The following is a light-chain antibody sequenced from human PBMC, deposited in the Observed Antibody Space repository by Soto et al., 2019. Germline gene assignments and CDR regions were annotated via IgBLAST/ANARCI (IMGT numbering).Light chain of an antibody. CDR1: SSNIGSNH. CDR3: SARDDSLSGVV. J-gene: IGLJ2*01. Sequence: QSVLTQPPSASGTPGQRVTISCSGSSSNIGSNHVYWYQQFPGTAPKLLMYRSDHRPSGVPDRFSGSKSGTSASLAISGLRSDDEADYYCSARDDSLSGVVFGGGTKLTVL. CDR2: RSD. V-gene: IGLV1-47*01.